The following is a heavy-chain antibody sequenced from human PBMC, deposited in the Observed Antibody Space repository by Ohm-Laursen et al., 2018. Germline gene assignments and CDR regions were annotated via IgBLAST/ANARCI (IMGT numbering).Heavy chain of an antibody. V-gene: IGHV3-33*08. CDR3: ARDKQRGKFDP. J-gene: IGHJ5*02. CDR1: GFTFSSYG. CDR2: IWYDGSNK. Sequence: SLRLSCSASGFTFSSYGMHWVRQAPGKGLEWVAVIWYDGSNKYYADSVKGRFTISRDNSKNTLYLQMNSLRAEDTAVYYCARDKQRGKFDPWGQGTLVTVSS. D-gene: IGHD7-27*01.